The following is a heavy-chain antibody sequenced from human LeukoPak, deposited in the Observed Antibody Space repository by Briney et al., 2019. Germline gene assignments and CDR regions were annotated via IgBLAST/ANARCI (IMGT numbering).Heavy chain of an antibody. V-gene: IGHV4-59*01. CDR1: SGSIDSNS. CDR3: ARFGSSTWYKGAFDI. Sequence: NSSETLSLTCTVSSGSIDSNSWTWIRQPPGKGLEWIGYIYYSGTTNYNPSLKSRVTMSVDMSKNQFSLKLSSVTAADTAVYYCARFGSSTWYKGAFDIWGQGTMVTVAS. J-gene: IGHJ3*02. CDR2: IYYSGTT. D-gene: IGHD6-13*01.